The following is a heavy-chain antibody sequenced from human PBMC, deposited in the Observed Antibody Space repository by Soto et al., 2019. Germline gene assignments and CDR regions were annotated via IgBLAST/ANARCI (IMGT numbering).Heavy chain of an antibody. Sequence: SSKTLSLTCTVSGGSISSSSYYWGWIRQPPGKGLEWIGSIYYSGSTYYNPSLKSRVTISVDTSKNQFSLKLSSVTAADTAVYYCARHDGGEVYYYYYGMDVWGQGTTVTVSS. J-gene: IGHJ6*02. CDR2: IYYSGST. CDR3: ARHDGGEVYYYYYGMDV. V-gene: IGHV4-39*01. CDR1: GGSISSSSYY. D-gene: IGHD3-16*01.